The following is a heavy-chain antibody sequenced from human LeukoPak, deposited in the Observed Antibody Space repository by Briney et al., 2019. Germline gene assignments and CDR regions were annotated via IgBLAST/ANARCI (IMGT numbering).Heavy chain of an antibody. Sequence: GGSLRLSCAASGFTFSSYAMSWVRQAPGKGLEWVSVISGSGGTTHYADSAKGRFTISRDNSKNTLYLQMNSLRGEDTAVYYCAKRESPTRYFDYWGQGTLVTVSS. J-gene: IGHJ4*02. CDR3: AKRESPTRYFDY. D-gene: IGHD5-12*01. CDR1: GFTFSSYA. CDR2: ISGSGGTT. V-gene: IGHV3-23*01.